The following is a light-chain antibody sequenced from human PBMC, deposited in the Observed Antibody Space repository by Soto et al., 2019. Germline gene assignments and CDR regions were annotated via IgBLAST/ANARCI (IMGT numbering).Light chain of an antibody. CDR1: SSNIGAGQD. V-gene: IGLV1-40*03. CDR2: DSN. Sequence: SALTQPPSVSGAPGQRVTISCTGTSSNIGAGQDVHWYRQLPGAAPKFLISDSNNRASGGPDRFSVSKSGASASLAITGLRAEDEGDYFCQSYGTSLSGLYVFGTGTKVTVL. CDR3: QSYGTSLSGLYV. J-gene: IGLJ1*01.